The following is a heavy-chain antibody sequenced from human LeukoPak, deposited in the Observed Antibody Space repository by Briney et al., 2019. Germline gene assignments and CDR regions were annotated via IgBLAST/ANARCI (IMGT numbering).Heavy chain of an antibody. D-gene: IGHD3-10*01. J-gene: IGHJ5*02. CDR3: AKSLYGSGSYYNWFDP. CDR1: GGSFSGYY. V-gene: IGHV4-34*01. CDR2: INHSGST. Sequence: PSETLSLTCAVYGGSFSGYYWSWIRQPPGKGLEGIGEINHSGSTNYNPSLKSRVTISVDTSKNQFSLKLSSVTAADTAVYYCAKSLYGSGSYYNWFDPWGQGTLVTVSS.